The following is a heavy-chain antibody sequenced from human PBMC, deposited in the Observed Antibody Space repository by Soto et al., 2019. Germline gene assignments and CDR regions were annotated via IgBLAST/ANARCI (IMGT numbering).Heavy chain of an antibody. CDR2: IYYSGST. V-gene: IGHV4-31*03. CDR3: ARAHVDTAMVIDY. J-gene: IGHJ4*02. CDR1: GGSISSGGYY. Sequence: SETLSLTCTVSGGSISSGGYYWSWIRQHPGKGLEWIGYIYYSGSTYYNPSLKSRVTISVDTSKNQFSLKLSSVTAADTAVYYCARAHVDTAMVIDYWGQGTLVTVSS. D-gene: IGHD5-18*01.